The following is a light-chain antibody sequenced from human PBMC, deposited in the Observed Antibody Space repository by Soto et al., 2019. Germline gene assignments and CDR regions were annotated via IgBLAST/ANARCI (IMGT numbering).Light chain of an antibody. Sequence: DIQMTQSPSTLSGSVGDRVSITCRASQTISSWLAWYQQKPGKAPKLLIYDASTLESGVPSRFSGSGSGTEFTLTISSLQPDDIATYSCQQYNSNPLTFGGGTKVDIK. V-gene: IGKV1-5*01. J-gene: IGKJ4*01. CDR1: QTISSW. CDR2: DAS. CDR3: QQYNSNPLT.